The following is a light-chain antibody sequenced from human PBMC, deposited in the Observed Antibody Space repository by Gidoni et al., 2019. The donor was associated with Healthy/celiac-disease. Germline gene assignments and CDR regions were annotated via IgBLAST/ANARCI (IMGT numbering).Light chain of an antibody. CDR1: QSVSSSY. CDR2: GAS. V-gene: IGKV3-20*01. Sequence: VLTQSPGTLSLSPGERATLSCRASQSVSSSYLAWYQQKPGQAPRLLIYGASSRATGIPDRFSGSGSGTDFTLTISRLEPEDFAVYYCQQYGSPWTFGQGTKVEIK. CDR3: QQYGSPWT. J-gene: IGKJ1*01.